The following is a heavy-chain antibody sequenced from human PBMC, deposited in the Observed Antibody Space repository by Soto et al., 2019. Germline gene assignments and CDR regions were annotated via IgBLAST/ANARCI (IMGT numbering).Heavy chain of an antibody. CDR1: RFPFSNAW. Sequence: EVQLVESGGGLVKPGGSLTLSCAASRFPFSNAWMSWVRQAPGKGLEWVGRIRSKTDGGTTEFAAPVKGRFTISRDDSKNTPYLQMNSLKTEDTALYYCTTLYSGYDYVGYWGQGTLVTVSS. J-gene: IGHJ4*02. CDR3: TTLYSGYDYVGY. CDR2: IRSKTDGGTT. D-gene: IGHD5-12*01. V-gene: IGHV3-15*01.